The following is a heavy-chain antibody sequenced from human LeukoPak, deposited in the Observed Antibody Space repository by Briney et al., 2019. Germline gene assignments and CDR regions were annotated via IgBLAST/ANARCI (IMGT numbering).Heavy chain of an antibody. V-gene: IGHV1-46*01. CDR3: ARNYYDPAGHFGY. CDR2: INPSGGAT. Sequence: ASVKVSCKASGYTFSSYYFHWVRQAPGQGVEWMGLINPSGGATSFAQKFRGRVTMTRDMSTGTVFMELSSLRSDDTAVYFCARNYYDPAGHFGYWGQGTLVTVSS. CDR1: GYTFSSYY. J-gene: IGHJ4*02. D-gene: IGHD3-16*01.